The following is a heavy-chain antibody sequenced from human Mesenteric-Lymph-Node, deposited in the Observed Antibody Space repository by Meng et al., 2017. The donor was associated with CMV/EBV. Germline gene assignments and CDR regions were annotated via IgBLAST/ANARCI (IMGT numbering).Heavy chain of an antibody. D-gene: IGHD3-22*01. CDR3: ARYYDSSGLYYEDFDY. CDR1: GCTFTSYD. V-gene: IGHV1-8*01. Sequence: ASVKVSCKASGCTFTSYDINWVRQATGQGLEWMGWMNPNSGNTGYAQKFQGRVTMTRNTSISTAYMELRSLRSDDTAVYYCARYYDSSGLYYEDFDYWGQGTPVTVSS. CDR2: MNPNSGNT. J-gene: IGHJ4*02.